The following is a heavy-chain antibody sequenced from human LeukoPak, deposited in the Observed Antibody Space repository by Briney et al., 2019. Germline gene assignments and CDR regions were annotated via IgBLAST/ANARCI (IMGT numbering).Heavy chain of an antibody. D-gene: IGHD3-3*01. CDR2: IIPIFGTA. CDR1: GGTFSSYA. V-gene: IGHV1-69*13. J-gene: IGHJ6*03. Sequence: ASVKVSCKASGGTFSSYAISWVRQAPGQGLEWMRGIIPIFGTANYAQKFQGRVPITADESTSTAYMELSSLRSEDTAVYYCARALYYDFWSGYSEPAYYYYMDVWGKGTTVTVSS. CDR3: ARALYYDFWSGYSEPAYYYYMDV.